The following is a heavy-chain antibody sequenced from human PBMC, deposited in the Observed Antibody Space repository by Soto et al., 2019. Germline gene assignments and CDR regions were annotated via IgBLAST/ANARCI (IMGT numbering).Heavy chain of an antibody. V-gene: IGHV5-10-1*01. Sequence: GESLKISCNGSGYSFTSYWISWVRQMPGKGLEWMGRIDPSDSYTNYSPSFQGHVTISADKSISTAYLQWSSLKASDTAMYYCASHQNHYVCGSPNSYCAGMDVWGQGTTVTVYS. CDR1: GYSFTSYW. J-gene: IGHJ6*02. CDR2: IDPSDSYT. D-gene: IGHD3-16*01. CDR3: ASHQNHYVCGSPNSYCAGMDV.